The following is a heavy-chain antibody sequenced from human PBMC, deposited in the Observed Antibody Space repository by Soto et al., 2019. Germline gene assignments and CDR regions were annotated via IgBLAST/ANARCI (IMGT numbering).Heavy chain of an antibody. CDR3: ARAHPTAAINYYYYYMDV. CDR1: GYTFTSYY. D-gene: IGHD2-2*01. V-gene: IGHV1-46*03. J-gene: IGHJ6*03. Sequence: ASVKVSCKASGYTFTSYYMHWVRQAPGQGLEWMGKINPSGGSTSYAQKFQGRVTMTRDTSTSTVYMELSSLRSEDTAVYYCARAHPTAAINYYYYYMDVWGKGTTVTVSS. CDR2: INPSGGST.